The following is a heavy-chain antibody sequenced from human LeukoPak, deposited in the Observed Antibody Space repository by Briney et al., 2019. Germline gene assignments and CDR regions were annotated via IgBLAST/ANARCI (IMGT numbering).Heavy chain of an antibody. V-gene: IGHV4-4*07. D-gene: IGHD5-18*01. J-gene: IGHJ4*02. Sequence: SETLSLTCTVSGGSMNTYYWTWLRQPAGKGLEWLGRMYHSGTTNYNSPLYNPSLSSRVTMSVDGAKNQFSLRLKSVTTADTAIYFCAREGDLGYSYGFVLDSWGQGSLVTVSS. CDR3: AREGDLGYSYGFVLDS. CDR2: MYHSGTT. CDR1: GGSMNTYY.